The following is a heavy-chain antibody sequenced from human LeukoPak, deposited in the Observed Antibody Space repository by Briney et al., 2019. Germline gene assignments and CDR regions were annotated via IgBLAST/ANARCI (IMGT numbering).Heavy chain of an antibody. CDR2: INPNSGGT. D-gene: IGHD5-18*01. J-gene: IGHJ6*02. Sequence: ASVKVSCKASGYTFTGYYMHWVRQVPGQGLEWMGWINPNSGGTNYAQKFQGRVTMTRDTSISTAYMELSRLRSDDTAVYYCARAGYSYGTMDVWGQGTTVTVSS. V-gene: IGHV1-2*02. CDR3: ARAGYSYGTMDV. CDR1: GYTFTGYY.